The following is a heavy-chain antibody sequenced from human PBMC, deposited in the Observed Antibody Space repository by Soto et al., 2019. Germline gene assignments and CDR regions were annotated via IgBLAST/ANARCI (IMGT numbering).Heavy chain of an antibody. CDR2: ISAYNGNT. D-gene: IGHD3-10*01. V-gene: IGHV1-18*01. CDR1: GYTFTSYG. CDR3: ARDSGVHSTLLNNYYYGMDV. J-gene: IGHJ6*02. Sequence: ASVKVSCKASGYTFTSYGISWVRQAPGQGLEWMGWISAYNGNTNYAQKLQGRVTMTTDTSTSTAYMELRSLRSDDTAVYYCARDSGVHSTLLNNYYYGMDVWGQGTTVTVSS.